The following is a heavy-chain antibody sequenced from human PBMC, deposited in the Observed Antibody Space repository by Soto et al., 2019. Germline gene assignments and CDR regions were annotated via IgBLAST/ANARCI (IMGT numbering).Heavy chain of an antibody. J-gene: IGHJ6*02. Sequence: QVQLVESGGGVVQPGGSLRLSCTASGFTFTTFGIHWVRQAPGKGLEWVALISYDGHNKYYSDSVKGRFTISRDNYKNTLSLQMNSLRAEDTAVYSCAKDLEAYGDYNYYYYGMAVWGRGPTVSVSS. CDR2: ISYDGHNK. V-gene: IGHV3-30*18. CDR1: GFTFTTFG. D-gene: IGHD4-17*01. CDR3: AKDLEAYGDYNYYYYGMAV.